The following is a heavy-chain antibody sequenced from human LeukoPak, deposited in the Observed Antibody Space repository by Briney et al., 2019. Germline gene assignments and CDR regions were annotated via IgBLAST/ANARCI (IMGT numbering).Heavy chain of an antibody. D-gene: IGHD6-13*01. CDR1: GYSFTTYW. J-gene: IGHJ4*02. V-gene: IGHV5-51*01. CDR3: ARWGTTYSTSWYGY. Sequence: GASLQISCQGSGYSFTTYWIGWVRPMPGKGLELMGIIYPGDSDTRYSPSFQGQVTISADKSISTAYLQWSSLKASDTAMYYCARWGTTYSTSWYGYWGQGTLVTVSS. CDR2: IYPGDSDT.